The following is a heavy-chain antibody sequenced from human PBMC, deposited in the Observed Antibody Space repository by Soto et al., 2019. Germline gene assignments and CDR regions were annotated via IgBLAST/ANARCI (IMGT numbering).Heavy chain of an antibody. CDR2: ISSSSSYI. V-gene: IGHV3-21*01. Sequence: GGSLRLSCAASGFTFSSYSMNWVRQAPGKGLEWVSSISSSSSYIYYADSVKGRFTISRDNAKNSLYLQMNSLRAEDTAVYYCARDPTLDYNWTDFNFDYWGQGTLVTVSS. D-gene: IGHD1-20*01. CDR1: GFTFSSYS. CDR3: ARDPTLDYNWTDFNFDY. J-gene: IGHJ4*02.